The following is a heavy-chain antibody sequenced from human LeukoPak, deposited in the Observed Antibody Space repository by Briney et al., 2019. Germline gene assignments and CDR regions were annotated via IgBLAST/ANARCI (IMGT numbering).Heavy chain of an antibody. CDR3: VGTPAFSLGYCSSGASQADY. Sequence: GGSLRLSCAASGFSFSSYTVNWVRQAPGKGLEWFPSISGSSCYIYYADSVRGRFTISRDNAENSAYLQMNSLRAEDTAVYYCVGTPAFSLGYCSSGASQADYWGQGTLVSVSS. D-gene: IGHD2-2*01. CDR2: ISGSSCYI. V-gene: IGHV3-21*01. CDR1: GFSFSSYT. J-gene: IGHJ4*02.